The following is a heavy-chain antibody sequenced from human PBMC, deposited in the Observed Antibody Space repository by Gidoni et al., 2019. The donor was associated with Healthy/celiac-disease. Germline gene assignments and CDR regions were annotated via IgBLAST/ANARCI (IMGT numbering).Heavy chain of an antibody. D-gene: IGHD4-17*01. CDR1: GGSLSSSIYY. CDR2: IYYSGST. Sequence: QLQLQESGPGLVKPSETLSLTCTVSGGSLSSSIYYWGWIRQPPGKGLEWIGSIYYSGSTYYNPSLKSRVTISVDTSKNQFSLNLSSVTAADTAVYYCARHGGYGDPPDYWGQGTLVTVSS. CDR3: ARHGGYGDPPDY. V-gene: IGHV4-39*01. J-gene: IGHJ4*02.